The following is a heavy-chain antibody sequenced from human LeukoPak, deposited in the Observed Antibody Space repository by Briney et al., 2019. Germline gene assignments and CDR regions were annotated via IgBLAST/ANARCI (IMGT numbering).Heavy chain of an antibody. V-gene: IGHV4-59*02. CDR2: IFRTGIT. D-gene: IGHD2-2*02. CDR3: ARDLFPINWFES. CDR1: GGSVTKYY. J-gene: IGHJ5*01. Sequence: SETLSLTCTVSGGSVTKYYWHWIRQAPGKGLEWIGFIFRTGITNYNPSLKSRVTISVDTSKNQFSLKLTSVTAADTAVYFCARDLFPINWFESWGQGTLVTVSS.